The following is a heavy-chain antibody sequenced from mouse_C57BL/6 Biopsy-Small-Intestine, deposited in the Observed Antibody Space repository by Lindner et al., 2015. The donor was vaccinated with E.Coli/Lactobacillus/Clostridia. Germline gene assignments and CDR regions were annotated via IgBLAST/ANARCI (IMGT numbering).Heavy chain of an antibody. V-gene: IGHV1-82*01. CDR1: GYAISSSW. D-gene: IGHD1-1*01. CDR2: IYPGDGDI. CDR3: ARSTVASLGGYFDV. J-gene: IGHJ1*03. Sequence: VQLQESGPELVKPGASVKISCKASGYAISSSWMNWVKQRPGKGLEWIGRIYPGDGDINYNRKFKGKATLTADKSSSTAYMQLSSLTFEDSAVYFCARSTVASLGGYFDVWGTGTTVTVSS.